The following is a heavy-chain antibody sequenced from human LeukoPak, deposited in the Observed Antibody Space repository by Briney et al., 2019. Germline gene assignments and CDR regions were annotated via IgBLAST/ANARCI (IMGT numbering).Heavy chain of an antibody. D-gene: IGHD4-23*01. CDR1: GGSISSSSYY. CDR3: ARYTVENDH. V-gene: IGHV4-39*07. Sequence: SETLSLTCTVSGGSISSSSYYWGWIRQPPGKGLEWIGSIYYSGSTYYNPSLKSRVTISVDTSKNQFSLKLSSVTAADTAVYYCARYTVENDHWGQGTLVTVSS. CDR2: IYYSGST. J-gene: IGHJ4*02.